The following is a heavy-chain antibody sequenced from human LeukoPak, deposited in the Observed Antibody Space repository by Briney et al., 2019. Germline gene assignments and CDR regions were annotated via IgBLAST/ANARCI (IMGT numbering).Heavy chain of an antibody. D-gene: IGHD3-22*01. CDR1: DFTFRSYA. V-gene: IGHV3-23*01. J-gene: IGHJ4*02. CDR3: AKTPGIVAVITTYYFDN. Sequence: GGSLRLSCAASDFTFRSYAMSWVRQAPGKGLEWVSAISGSGDSTYYADSVKGRFTISRDNSKNTLYLQMNSLRAEDTAVYYCAKTPGIVAVITTYYFDNWGQGTLVTVSS. CDR2: ISGSGDST.